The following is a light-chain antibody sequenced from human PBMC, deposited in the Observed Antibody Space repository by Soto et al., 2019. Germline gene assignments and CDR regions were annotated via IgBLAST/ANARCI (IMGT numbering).Light chain of an antibody. J-gene: IGLJ1*01. CDR2: EVS. CDR1: SSDVGGYNY. CDR3: SSYTSSSSNDV. Sequence: QSALTQPASVSGSPGQSITISCTGTSSDVGGYNYVSWYQQHPGKAPQLMIYEVSNRPSGVSNRFSGSKSGNTASLTISGLQAEDEADYYCSSYTSSSSNDVFGSGTKVTVL. V-gene: IGLV2-14*01.